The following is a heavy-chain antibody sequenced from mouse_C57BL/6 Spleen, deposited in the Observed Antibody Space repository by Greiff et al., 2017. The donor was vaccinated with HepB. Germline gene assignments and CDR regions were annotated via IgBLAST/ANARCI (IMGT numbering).Heavy chain of an antibody. CDR3: ARHEDPNYYGSSPFDY. J-gene: IGHJ2*01. V-gene: IGHV1-62-2*01. D-gene: IGHD1-1*01. Sequence: QVHVKQSGAELVKPGASVKLSCKASGYTFTEYTIHWVKQRSGQGLEWIGWFYPGSGSIKYNEKFKDKATLTADKSSSTVYMELSRLTSEDSAVYFCARHEDPNYYGSSPFDYWGQGTTLTVSS. CDR1: GYTFTEYT. CDR2: FYPGSGSI.